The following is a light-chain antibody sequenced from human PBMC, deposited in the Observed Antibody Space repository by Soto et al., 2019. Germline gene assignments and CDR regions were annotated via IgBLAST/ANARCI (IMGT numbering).Light chain of an antibody. CDR3: QRYGRSIT. J-gene: IGKJ3*01. CDR1: QSVSSSY. CDR2: GAS. V-gene: IGKV3-20*01. Sequence: EIVLTQSPGTLSLSPGERATLSCRASQSVSSSYLAWYQQKPGQAPRLLIYGASSRATGIPDRFSGSGSGTDFSLTISRLEPEDFAVYFCQRYGRSITFGPGTKVDIK.